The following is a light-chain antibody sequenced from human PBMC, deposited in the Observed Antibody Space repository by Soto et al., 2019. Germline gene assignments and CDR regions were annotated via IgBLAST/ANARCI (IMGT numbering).Light chain of an antibody. CDR2: GVT. CDR1: MRDVGAYNL. J-gene: IGLJ1*01. CDR3: SSFTSNRIYV. Sequence: QSVLTQPASVSGSPGQSITISCAGTMRDVGAYNLVSWYQQHPGRAPRLLIHGVTTRPSGISGRFSASKSGLTASLTISGLQPEDEADYYCSSFTSNRIYVFGPGTKLTVL. V-gene: IGLV2-14*03.